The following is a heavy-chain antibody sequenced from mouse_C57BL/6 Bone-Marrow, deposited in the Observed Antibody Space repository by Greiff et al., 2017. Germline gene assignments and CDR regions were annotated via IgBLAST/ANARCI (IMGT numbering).Heavy chain of an antibody. D-gene: IGHD1-1*01. CDR1: GYTFTDYN. Sequence: EVQLQQSGPELVKPGASVKIPCKASGYTFTDYNMDWVKQSHGKSLEWIGDINPNNGGTIYNQKFKGKATLTVDKSSSTAYMELRSLTSEDTAVYYCARGGTTVVAPSYWYFDVWGTGTTVTVSS. V-gene: IGHV1-18*01. J-gene: IGHJ1*03. CDR3: ARGGTTVVAPSYWYFDV. CDR2: INPNNGGT.